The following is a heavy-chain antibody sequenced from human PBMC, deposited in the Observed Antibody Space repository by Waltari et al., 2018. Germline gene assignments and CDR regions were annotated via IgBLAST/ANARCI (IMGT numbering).Heavy chain of an antibody. V-gene: IGHV1-69*01. J-gene: IGHJ6*02. D-gene: IGHD3-9*01. CDR3: ARGVLRYFDWHVDGMDV. CDR1: GGTFSSYA. Sequence: QVQLVQSGAEVKKPGSSVKVSCKASGGTFSSYAISWVRQAPGQGLEWMGGIIPIVGTANYAQKVQGRVTITADESTSTAYMEPSSLRSEDTAVYYCARGVLRYFDWHVDGMDVWGQGTTVTVSS. CDR2: IIPIVGTA.